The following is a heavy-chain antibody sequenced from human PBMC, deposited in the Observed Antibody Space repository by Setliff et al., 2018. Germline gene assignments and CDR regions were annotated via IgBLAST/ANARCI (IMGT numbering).Heavy chain of an antibody. D-gene: IGHD3-16*01. J-gene: IGHJ6*03. CDR1: GDSLSSGTQY. Sequence: PSETLSLTCSVLGDSLSSGTQYWAWIRQPPGKALEWIGYFYHSASSNYNPSLKGRVTMSADTSKKQLYLSLTSVSVADTAMYYCARSHYYASGNSHYYYMDVWGKGTAVTSP. CDR2: FYHSASS. CDR3: ARSHYYASGNSHYYYMDV. V-gene: IGHV4-61*01.